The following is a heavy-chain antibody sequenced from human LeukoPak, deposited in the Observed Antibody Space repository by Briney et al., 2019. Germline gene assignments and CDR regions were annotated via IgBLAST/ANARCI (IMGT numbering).Heavy chain of an antibody. J-gene: IGHJ5*02. Sequence: PSETLSLTCTVSGDSISSSTHYWGWIRQPPGKGLEWIVSIYYSGSTYYNPSLKSRVSISVDTSKNQFSLKLSSVTAADTAVYYCARRGYGGFLDWFDPWGQGILVTVSS. CDR3: ARRGYGGFLDWFDP. CDR1: GDSISSSTHY. V-gene: IGHV4-39*01. D-gene: IGHD4-23*01. CDR2: IYYSGST.